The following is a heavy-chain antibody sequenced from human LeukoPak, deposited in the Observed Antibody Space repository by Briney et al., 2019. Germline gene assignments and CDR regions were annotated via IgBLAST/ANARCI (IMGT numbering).Heavy chain of an antibody. CDR1: GYTFTSYD. CDR3: ASFPEPVQLERDYYYGMDV. Sequence: ASVKVSCKASGYTFTSYDINWVRQATGQGLEWMGWMNPNSGNTGYAQKFQGRVTMTRNTSISTAYMELSSLRSEDTAVYYCASFPEPVQLERDYYYGMDVWGQGTTVTVSS. D-gene: IGHD1-1*01. J-gene: IGHJ6*02. V-gene: IGHV1-8*01. CDR2: MNPNSGNT.